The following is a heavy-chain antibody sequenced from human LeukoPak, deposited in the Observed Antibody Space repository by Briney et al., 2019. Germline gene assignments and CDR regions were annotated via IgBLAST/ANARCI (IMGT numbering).Heavy chain of an antibody. CDR3: ARLRFLEWLFPWFDP. CDR2: ISYSGTT. Sequence: SETLSLTCTVSGGSISSQYWSWIRQPPGRGLEWIGYISYSGTTKYNPSLKSRVTISVDTSKSQFSLKLNSVTAADTSVYYCARLRFLEWLFPWFDPWGQGTLVTVPS. V-gene: IGHV4-59*08. D-gene: IGHD3-3*01. CDR1: GGSISSQY. J-gene: IGHJ5*02.